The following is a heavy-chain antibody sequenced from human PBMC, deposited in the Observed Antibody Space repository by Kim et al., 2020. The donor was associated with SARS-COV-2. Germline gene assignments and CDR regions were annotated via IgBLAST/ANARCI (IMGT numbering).Heavy chain of an antibody. D-gene: IGHD3-22*01. CDR3: ARATYYYDTSVVWFDP. CDR2: IHTSGSA. Sequence: SETLSLTCSVSKGSITDYYWAWLRQPPGKGLEYIGYIHTSGSAKSNPSLKSRVRISMDTSKNQYTLRLTSVTAADTAIYYCARATYYYDTSVVWFDPWGQGSLVNVSS. CDR1: KGSITDYY. V-gene: IGHV4-4*08. J-gene: IGHJ5*02.